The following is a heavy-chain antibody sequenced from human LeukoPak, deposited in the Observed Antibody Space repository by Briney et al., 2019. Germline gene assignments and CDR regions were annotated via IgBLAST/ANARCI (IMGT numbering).Heavy chain of an antibody. V-gene: IGHV1-69*13. J-gene: IGHJ4*02. D-gene: IGHD3-22*01. CDR2: IIPIFGTA. Sequence: SVRVSCKASGGTFSSYAISWVRQAPGQGLEWMGGIIPIFGTANYAQKFQGRVTITADESTSTAYMELSSLRSEDTAVYYCASTGYYYDSSGYYNYWGQGTLVTVSS. CDR1: GGTFSSYA. CDR3: ASTGYYYDSSGYYNY.